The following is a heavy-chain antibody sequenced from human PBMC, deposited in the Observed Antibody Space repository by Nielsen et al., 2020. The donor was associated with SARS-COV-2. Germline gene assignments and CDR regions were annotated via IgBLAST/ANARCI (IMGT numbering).Heavy chain of an antibody. CDR1: GGSISSGGYY. D-gene: IGHD5-18*01. V-gene: IGHV4-30-4*08. Sequence: LRLSCTVSGGSISSGGYYWSWIRQPPGKGLEWIGYIYYSGSTYYNPSLKSRVTISVDTSKNQFSLKLSSVTAADTAVYYCARGEYSYGYVDYWGQGTLVTVSS. J-gene: IGHJ4*02. CDR3: ARGEYSYGYVDY. CDR2: IYYSGST.